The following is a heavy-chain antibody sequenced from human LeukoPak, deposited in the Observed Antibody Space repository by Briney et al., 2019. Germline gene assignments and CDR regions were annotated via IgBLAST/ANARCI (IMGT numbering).Heavy chain of an antibody. CDR1: GYTFTSYY. CDR3: ARDHEYYYGSGSYYPGGCDY. Sequence: ASVKVSCKASGYTFTSYYMHWVRQAPGQGLEWMGIINPSGGSTSYAQKFQGRVTVTRDTSTSTVYMELSSLRSEDTAVYYCARDHEYYYGSGSYYPGGCDYWGQGTLVTVSS. J-gene: IGHJ4*02. V-gene: IGHV1-46*01. CDR2: INPSGGST. D-gene: IGHD3-10*01.